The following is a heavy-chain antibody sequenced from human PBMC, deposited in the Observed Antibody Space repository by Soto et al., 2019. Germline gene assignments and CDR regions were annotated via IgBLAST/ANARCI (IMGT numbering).Heavy chain of an antibody. Sequence: SETLSLTCAVYGGSFSGYYWSWIRQPPGKGLEWIGEINHSGSTNYNPSLKSRVTISVDTSKNQFSLKLSSVTAADTAVYYCARKGRYCSSTSCYTLGYYYYGMDVWGQGTTVTVSS. CDR1: GGSFSGYY. CDR3: ARKGRYCSSTSCYTLGYYYYGMDV. D-gene: IGHD2-2*02. CDR2: INHSGST. V-gene: IGHV4-34*01. J-gene: IGHJ6*02.